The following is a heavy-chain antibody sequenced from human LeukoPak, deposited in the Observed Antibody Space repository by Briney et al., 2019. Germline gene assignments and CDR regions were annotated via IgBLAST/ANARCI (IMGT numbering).Heavy chain of an antibody. J-gene: IGHJ6*02. CDR3: TRDHCSFANCYEDYYYGMDV. V-gene: IGHV1-2*02. CDR2: INPNNGGT. Sequence: ASVKVSCKPSGYTFTDYYMYWVRQAPGQGLEWMGWINPNNGGTTYAQNFQGRVTMTRDTSISTAYMELSRLRSDDSAIYYCTRDHCSFANCYEDYYYGMDVWGQGTTVTVSS. CDR1: GYTFTDYY. D-gene: IGHD2-2*01.